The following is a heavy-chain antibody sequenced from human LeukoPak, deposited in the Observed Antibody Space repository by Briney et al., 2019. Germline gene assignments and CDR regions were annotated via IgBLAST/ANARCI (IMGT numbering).Heavy chain of an antibody. CDR2: INHSGST. J-gene: IGHJ4*02. CDR3: ARGGEHQGLWYFDY. D-gene: IGHD4-17*01. CDR1: GRSFSGYY. V-gene: IGHV4-34*01. Sequence: SETLSLTCAVYGRSFSGYYWSWIRQPPGKGLQWVGEINHSGSTNYNPSLKSRVTISVDTSKNQFSLKLSSVTAADTAVYYCARGGEHQGLWYFDYWGQGTLVTVSS.